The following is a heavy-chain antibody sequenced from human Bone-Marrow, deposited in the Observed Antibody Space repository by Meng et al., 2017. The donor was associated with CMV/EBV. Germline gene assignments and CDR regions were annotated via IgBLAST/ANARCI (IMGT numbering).Heavy chain of an antibody. V-gene: IGHV3-11*04. CDR3: ARDQYCSSTSCYGILYYYYGMDG. D-gene: IGHD2-2*01. J-gene: IGHJ6*02. Sequence: GGSLRLSCAASGFTFSDYYMSWIRQAPGKGLEWVSYISSSGSTIYYADSVKGRFTISRDNAKNSLYLQMNSLRAEDTAVYYCARDQYCSSTSCYGILYYYYGMDGWGQGTTVTVSS. CDR2: ISSSGSTI. CDR1: GFTFSDYY.